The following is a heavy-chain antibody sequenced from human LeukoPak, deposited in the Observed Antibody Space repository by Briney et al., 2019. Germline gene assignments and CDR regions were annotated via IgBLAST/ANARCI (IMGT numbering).Heavy chain of an antibody. J-gene: IGHJ4*02. CDR1: GFTFSRYW. CDR2: IKQDGGAE. V-gene: IGHV3-7*01. Sequence: GGSLRLSCAASGFTFSRYWMNWVRQAPGKGLEWVANIKQDGGAENYVDSVKGRFTVSRDNAKNSLYLQMNSLRADDTAVYYCARQSRPIIVPVEGIDYWGQGIPVTVSS. D-gene: IGHD2-21*01. CDR3: ARQSRPIIVPVEGIDY.